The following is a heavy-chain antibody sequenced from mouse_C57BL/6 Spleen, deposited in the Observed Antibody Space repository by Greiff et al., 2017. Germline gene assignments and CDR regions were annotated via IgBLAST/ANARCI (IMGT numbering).Heavy chain of an antibody. Sequence: DVKLQESGAELVRPGASVKLSCTASGFNIKDDYMHWVKQRPEQGLEWIGWIDPENGDTEYASKFQGKATITADTSSNTAYLQLSSLTSEDTAVYYCTAGGDNYWFAYWGQGTLVTVSA. CDR3: TAGGDNYWFAY. D-gene: IGHD1-3*01. CDR1: GFNIKDDY. J-gene: IGHJ3*01. V-gene: IGHV14-4*01. CDR2: IDPENGDT.